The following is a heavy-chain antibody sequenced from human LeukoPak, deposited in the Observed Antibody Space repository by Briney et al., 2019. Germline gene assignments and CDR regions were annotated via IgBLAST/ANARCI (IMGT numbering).Heavy chain of an antibody. CDR2: INPNSGGT. CDR3: ASEAVYSSGWTFDY. CDR1: GYTFTGYY. V-gene: IGHV1-2*02. D-gene: IGHD6-19*01. J-gene: IGHJ4*02. Sequence: ASVKVSCKASGYTFTGYYMHWVRQAPGQGLEWMRWINPNSGGTNYAQKFQGRVTMTRDTSISTAYMELSRLRSDDTAVYYCASEAVYSSGWTFDYWGQGTLVTVSS.